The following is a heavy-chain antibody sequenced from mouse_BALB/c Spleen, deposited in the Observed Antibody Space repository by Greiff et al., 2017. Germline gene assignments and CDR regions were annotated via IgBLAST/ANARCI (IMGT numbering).Heavy chain of an antibody. CDR1: GYTFTSYW. CDR2: IDPSDSYT. J-gene: IGHJ3*01. CDR3: ARRVDTGDYDREFAY. D-gene: IGHD2-4*01. Sequence: QVQLQQPGAELVKPGASVKLSCKASGYTFTSYWMHWVKQRPGQGLEWIGEIDPSDSYTNYNEKFKGKATLTADTSSSTAYMQLSSLTSEDSAIYYCARRVDTGDYDREFAYWGQGTLVTVSA. V-gene: IGHV1-69*02.